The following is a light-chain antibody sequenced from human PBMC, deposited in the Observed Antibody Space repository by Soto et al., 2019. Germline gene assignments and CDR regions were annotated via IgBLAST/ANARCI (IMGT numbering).Light chain of an antibody. CDR2: RNN. CDR1: SSNIGSNY. V-gene: IGLV1-47*01. J-gene: IGLJ1*01. Sequence: QSVLTQPPSASGTPGQRVTISCSGSSSNIGSNYVYWYQQLPGTAPKLLIYRNNQRPSGVPDRFSGSKSGTSASLAISGLRSEDESDYYSAACDDYPSALHVFVTRTEVTDL. CDR3: AACDDYPSALHV.